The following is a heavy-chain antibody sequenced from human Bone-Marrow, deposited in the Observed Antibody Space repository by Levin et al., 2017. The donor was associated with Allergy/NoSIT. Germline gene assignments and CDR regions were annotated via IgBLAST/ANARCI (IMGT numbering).Heavy chain of an antibody. CDR1: GGSINSYY. V-gene: IGHV4-59*08. CDR2: IYYSGNT. Sequence: SETLSLMCTVSGGSINSYYWSWIRQPPGKGLEWIGFIYYSGNTNYNPSLKSRVTMSVDTSKNQFSLKLSSVTAADTAVYYCARRKLDYSDNAFDYWGQGTLVTVSS. J-gene: IGHJ4*02. D-gene: IGHD4-17*01. CDR3: ARRKLDYSDNAFDY.